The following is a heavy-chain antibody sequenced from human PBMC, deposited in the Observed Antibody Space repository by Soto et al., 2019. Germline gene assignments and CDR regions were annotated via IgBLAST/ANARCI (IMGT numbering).Heavy chain of an antibody. Sequence: SETLSLTCTVSGGSISSSSYYLSWIRQPPGKGLEWIGSIYYSGSTYYNPSLKSRVTISVDTSKNQFSLKLSSVTAADTAVYYCARQTRNLDGYNTDFDYWGQGTLVTVSS. D-gene: IGHD5-12*01. V-gene: IGHV4-39*01. J-gene: IGHJ4*02. CDR1: GGSISSSSYY. CDR3: ARQTRNLDGYNTDFDY. CDR2: IYYSGST.